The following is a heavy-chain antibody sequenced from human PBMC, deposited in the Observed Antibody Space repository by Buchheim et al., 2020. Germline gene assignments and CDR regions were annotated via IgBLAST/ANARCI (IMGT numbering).Heavy chain of an antibody. CDR3: ARIVIAVALFDY. Sequence: QLQLQESGPGLVKPSETLSLTCTVSGGSISSSAYFWGWIRQPPGKGLEWIGSIYYSGSTYYNPSLKNRVTISVDTSTNQFSLKLTSVTAADTAVYYCARIVIAVALFDYWGQGTL. CDR2: IYYSGST. V-gene: IGHV4-39*01. J-gene: IGHJ4*02. D-gene: IGHD6-19*01. CDR1: GGSISSSAYF.